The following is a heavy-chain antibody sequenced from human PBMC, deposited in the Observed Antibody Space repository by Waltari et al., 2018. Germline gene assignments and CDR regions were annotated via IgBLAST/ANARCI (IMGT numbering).Heavy chain of an antibody. Sequence: QVQLQQWGAGLLKPLETLSLTCAVYGGSFSGYYWSWIRQPPGKGLEWIGEINHSGSTNYNPSLKSRVTISVDTSKNQFSLKLSSVTAADTAVYYCARGARGFWSGYSYNWFDPWGQGTLVTVSS. D-gene: IGHD3-3*01. V-gene: IGHV4-34*01. CDR2: INHSGST. CDR3: ARGARGFWSGYSYNWFDP. J-gene: IGHJ5*02. CDR1: GGSFSGYY.